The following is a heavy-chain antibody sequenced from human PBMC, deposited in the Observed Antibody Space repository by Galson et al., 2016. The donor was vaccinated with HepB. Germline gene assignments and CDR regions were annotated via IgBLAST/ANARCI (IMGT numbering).Heavy chain of an antibody. J-gene: IGHJ2*01. CDR3: TRGGPPSYFDV. Sequence: SVKVSCKASGYIFTAYYIHWVRQAPGQGLEWVGRIDPNRGDTIFAQKFQGGVTLTRDTSLTTVYLELTRLRPNDTAVYFCTRGGPPSYFDVWGRGTLVTVS. CDR1: GYIFTAYY. CDR2: IDPNRGDT. V-gene: IGHV1-2*06.